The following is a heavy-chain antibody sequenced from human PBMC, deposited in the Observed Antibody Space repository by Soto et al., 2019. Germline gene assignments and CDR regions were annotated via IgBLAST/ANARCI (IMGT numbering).Heavy chain of an antibody. J-gene: IGHJ3*02. CDR1: SGSISSSNW. CDR2: IYHSGST. CDR3: AREGGLEREGHDAFDI. V-gene: IGHV4-4*02. Sequence: QVQLQESGPGLVKPSGTLSLTCAVSSGSISSSNWWSWVRQPPGKGREWIGEIYHSGSTNYNPSLKSRVTISVDKSKNQFSLKLSSVTAADTAVYYCAREGGLEREGHDAFDIWGQGTMVTVSS. D-gene: IGHD3-3*01.